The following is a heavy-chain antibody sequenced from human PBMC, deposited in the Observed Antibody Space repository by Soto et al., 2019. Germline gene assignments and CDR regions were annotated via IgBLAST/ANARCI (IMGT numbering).Heavy chain of an antibody. D-gene: IGHD6-6*01. V-gene: IGHV3-21*01. CDR2: ISSSSSYI. CDR1: GFTFSSYS. J-gene: IGHJ5*02. Sequence: SLRLSCAASGFTFSSYSMNWVRQAPGKGLEWVSSISSSSSYIYYADSVKGRFTISRDNAKNSLYLQMNSLRAEDTAVYYCARDPTRMAARLDGLGWFDPWGQGTLVTVSS. CDR3: ARDPTRMAARLDGLGWFDP.